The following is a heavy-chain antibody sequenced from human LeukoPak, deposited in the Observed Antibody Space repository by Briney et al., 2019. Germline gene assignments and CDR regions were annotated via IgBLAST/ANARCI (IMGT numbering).Heavy chain of an antibody. D-gene: IGHD6-13*01. V-gene: IGHV3-23*01. CDR3: AKGGSSGRRYFDL. Sequence: GGPLRLSCAASVFTFSRYAIHWVPRARGKGLEWVSLFCGSSVSIYYADSVKGRFTISRDNSKNTVYLQMNSLRADDTAVYYCAKGGSSGRRYFDLWGRGALVTVSS. CDR2: FCGSSVSI. CDR1: VFTFSRYA. J-gene: IGHJ2*01.